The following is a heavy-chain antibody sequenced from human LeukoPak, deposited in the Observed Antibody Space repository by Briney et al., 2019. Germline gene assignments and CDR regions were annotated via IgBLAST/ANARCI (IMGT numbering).Heavy chain of an antibody. J-gene: IGHJ3*02. CDR1: GGTFSSYA. CDR3: ARASQDYYGSGSYYRGGDAFDI. V-gene: IGHV1-69*04. Sequence: SVKVSCKASGGTFSSYAISWVRQAPGQGLEWMGRIIPILGIANYAQKFQARVTLTADKSTSTAYMELSSLRSDDTAVYYCARASQDYYGSGSYYRGGDAFDIWGQGTMVTVSS. D-gene: IGHD3-10*01. CDR2: IIPILGIA.